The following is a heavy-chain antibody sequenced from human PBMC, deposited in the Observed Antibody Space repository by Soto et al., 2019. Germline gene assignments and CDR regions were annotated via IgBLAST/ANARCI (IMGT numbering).Heavy chain of an antibody. CDR3: ASSTIFGVVITYGMDV. J-gene: IGHJ6*02. D-gene: IGHD3-3*01. V-gene: IGHV3-33*01. CDR2: IWYDGSNK. CDR1: GFTFSSYG. Sequence: ESGGGVVQPGRSLRLSCAASGFTFSSYGMHWVRQAPGKGLEWVAVIWYDGSNKYYADSVKGRFTISRDNSKNTLYLQMNSLRAEDTAVYYCASSTIFGVVITYGMDVWGQGTTVTVSS.